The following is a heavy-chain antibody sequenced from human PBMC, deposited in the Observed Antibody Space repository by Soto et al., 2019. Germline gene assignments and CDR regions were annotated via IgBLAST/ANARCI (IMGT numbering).Heavy chain of an antibody. Sequence: PGVSLRLSCVAAGFTFSDYYMSWIRQAPGKGLEWVSSISGSGSSIYYADSVKGRFTISRDNSKNTVYLQMNSLTAEDTAVFYCVRGPDQPFDYWGQGTLVTVSS. CDR3: VRGPDQPFDY. CDR2: ISGSGSSI. J-gene: IGHJ4*02. CDR1: GFTFSDYY. V-gene: IGHV3-11*01.